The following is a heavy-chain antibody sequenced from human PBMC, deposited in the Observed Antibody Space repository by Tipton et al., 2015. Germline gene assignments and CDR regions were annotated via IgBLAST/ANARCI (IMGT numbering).Heavy chain of an antibody. Sequence: SLRLSCAASGFTFRNYWMHWVRQVPGKGLVWVSRIHVDGSSTNYADSVKGRFTISRDNAKNSLYLQMNSLRDEDTAVYYCARTYSSGWYDYGMDVWGQGTTVTVSS. V-gene: IGHV3-74*01. CDR3: ARTYSSGWYDYGMDV. CDR1: GFTFRNYW. D-gene: IGHD6-19*01. J-gene: IGHJ6*02. CDR2: IHVDGSST.